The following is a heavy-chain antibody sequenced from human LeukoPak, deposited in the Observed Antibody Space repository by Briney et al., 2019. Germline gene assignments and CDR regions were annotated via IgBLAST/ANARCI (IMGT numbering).Heavy chain of an antibody. CDR3: AGSGSGLTKRAY. V-gene: IGHV3-23*01. CDR2: ITNDGGST. Sequence: SGGYLRLSCAAYGFSFTTYAMSWVRQAPGKGLEWVSTITNDGGSTYYADSVKGRFAISSDNAKNSLYLQMNSLRAEDTAVYYCAGSGSGLTKRAYWGQGTLVTVSS. D-gene: IGHD3-10*01. J-gene: IGHJ4*02. CDR1: GFSFTTYA.